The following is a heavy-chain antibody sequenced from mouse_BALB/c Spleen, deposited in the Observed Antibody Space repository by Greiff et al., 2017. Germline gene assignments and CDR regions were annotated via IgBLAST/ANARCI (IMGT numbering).Heavy chain of an antibody. V-gene: IGHV14-1*02. D-gene: IGHD6-1*01. Sequence: VQLQQSGAELVRSGASVKLSCTASGFNIKDYYMHWVKQRPEQGLEWIGWIDPENGNTIYDPKFQGKASITADTSSNTAYLQLSSLTSEDTAVYYCARRPSYAMDYWGQGTSVTVSS. CDR2: IDPENGNT. J-gene: IGHJ4*01. CDR1: GFNIKDYY. CDR3: ARRPSYAMDY.